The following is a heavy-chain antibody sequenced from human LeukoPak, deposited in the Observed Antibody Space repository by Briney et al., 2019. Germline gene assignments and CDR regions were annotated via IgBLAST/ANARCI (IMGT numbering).Heavy chain of an antibody. CDR3: ARDFYDSSGYYYGALDM. Sequence: GGSLRLSCAASGFTVSTYGMNWVRQAPGKGLEWVSSIRGSTRYINYADSVKGRFTISRDNAKSSLYLQMNSLRAEDTAMYYCARDFYDSSGYYYGALDMWDQGTMVTVSS. CDR1: GFTVSTYG. D-gene: IGHD3-22*01. V-gene: IGHV3-21*01. CDR2: IRGSTRYI. J-gene: IGHJ3*02.